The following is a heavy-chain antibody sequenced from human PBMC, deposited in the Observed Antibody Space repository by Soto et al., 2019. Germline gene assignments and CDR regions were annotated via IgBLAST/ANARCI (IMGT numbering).Heavy chain of an antibody. CDR2: IIGDGSST. D-gene: IGHD3-22*01. J-gene: IGHJ6*02. CDR1: GFTLSTYW. Sequence: GGSLRLSCAASGFTLSTYWMHWVRQSPENGLVLVSRIIGDGSSTAYADSVKGRFTISRDNAKNSLYLQMNSLKTEDTAVYYCTTLGHYYDTSPLDVWGQGTTVTVSS. V-gene: IGHV3-74*01. CDR3: TTLGHYYDTSPLDV.